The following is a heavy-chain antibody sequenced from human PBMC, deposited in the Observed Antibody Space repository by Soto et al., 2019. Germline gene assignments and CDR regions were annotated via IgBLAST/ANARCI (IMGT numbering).Heavy chain of an antibody. CDR1: GFTFSSYD. Sequence: EVQLVEAGGGLVKPGGSLRLSCAAAGFTFSSYDMNWVRQAPGKGLEYVSSITTSGSYIYYGDSVRGRFTNSRDNAKNSLFLQRDSLRAEDTAVYYSVRSGTAHMLRHTGFDPWGQGTLVTV. V-gene: IGHV3-21*01. D-gene: IGHD1-1*01. CDR3: VRSGTAHMLRHTGFDP. CDR2: ITTSGSYI. J-gene: IGHJ5*02.